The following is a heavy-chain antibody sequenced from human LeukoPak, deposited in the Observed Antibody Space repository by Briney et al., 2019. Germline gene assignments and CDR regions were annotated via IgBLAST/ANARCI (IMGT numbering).Heavy chain of an antibody. D-gene: IGHD2-2*01. CDR2: IYPGDSDT. CDR1: GYSFTSYW. V-gene: IGHV5-51*01. CDR3: AAGIQLLFWSHDAFDI. Sequence: GESLKISCKGSGYSFTSYWSGWVRQMPGKGLEWMGIIYPGDSDTRYSPSFQGQVTISADKSISTAYLQWSSLKASDTAMYYCAAGIQLLFWSHDAFDIWGQGTMVTVSS. J-gene: IGHJ3*02.